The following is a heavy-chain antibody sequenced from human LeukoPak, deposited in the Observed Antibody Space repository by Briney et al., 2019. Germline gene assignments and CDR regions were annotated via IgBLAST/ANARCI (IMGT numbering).Heavy chain of an antibody. CDR1: GYPISSGYY. D-gene: IGHD3-22*01. CDR2: IYHSGNP. CDR3: ARERGDNYESSGYKDY. Sequence: SETLSLTCTVSGYPISSGYYWGWIRQPPGKGLEWLGGIYHSGNPYYNPSFESRIIISVDTSKNQFSLKLSSVTDADTAVYYCARERGDNYESSGYKDYWGQGTLVTVSS. J-gene: IGHJ4*02. V-gene: IGHV4-38-2*02.